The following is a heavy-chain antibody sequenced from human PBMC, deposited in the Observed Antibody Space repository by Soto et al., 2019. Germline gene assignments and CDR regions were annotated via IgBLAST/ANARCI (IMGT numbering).Heavy chain of an antibody. D-gene: IGHD2-2*01. Sequence: QVQLRESGPGLVKPSQTLSLTCTVSGGSIGSGGFYWSWIRQYPEKGLEWIGYIYYSGSTYYNPSLKSRVTISVDTSNNEFSLKLGSVNAADSAMYYCAREFPSSTGFFDYWGPGILVTVSS. CDR1: GGSIGSGGFY. CDR3: AREFPSSTGFFDY. J-gene: IGHJ4*02. V-gene: IGHV4-31*03. CDR2: IYYSGST.